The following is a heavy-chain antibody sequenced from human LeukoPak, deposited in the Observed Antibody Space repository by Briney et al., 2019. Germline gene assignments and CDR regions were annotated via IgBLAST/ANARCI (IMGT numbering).Heavy chain of an antibody. D-gene: IGHD3-22*01. J-gene: IGHJ4*02. CDR1: GGSISSSSYY. CDR3: VSGYFSLDFDY. CDR2: IYYSGST. V-gene: IGHV4-39*01. Sequence: PSETLSLTCTVSGGSISSSSYYGGWIRQPPGKGVEWIGSIYYSGSTYYNPSLKRRVTISVDTSKNQFSLKLSSVTAADTAVYYCVSGYFSLDFDYWGQGTLVTVSS.